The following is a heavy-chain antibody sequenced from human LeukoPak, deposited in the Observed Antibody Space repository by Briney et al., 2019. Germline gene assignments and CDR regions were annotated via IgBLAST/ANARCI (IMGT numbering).Heavy chain of an antibody. CDR3: ARGYYDSSGYYLGFYFDY. CDR1: GGSISSYY. J-gene: IGHJ4*02. D-gene: IGHD3-22*01. CDR2: IYYSGST. Sequence: SETLSLTCTVSGGSISSYYWSRIRQPPGKGLEWIGYIYYSGSTNYNPSLKSRVTISVDTSKNQFSLKLSSVTAADTAVYYCARGYYDSSGYYLGFYFDYWGQGTLVTVSS. V-gene: IGHV4-59*01.